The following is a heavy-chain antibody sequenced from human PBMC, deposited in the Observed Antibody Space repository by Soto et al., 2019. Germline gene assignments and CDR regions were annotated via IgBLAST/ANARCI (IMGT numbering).Heavy chain of an antibody. CDR3: ARGHSNHLNYYYYYYMDV. J-gene: IGHJ6*03. CDR1: GFTFSDYY. Sequence: GGSLRLSCAASGFTFSDYYMSWIRQAPGKGLEWVSYISSSGSTIYYADSVKGRFTISRDNAKNSLYLQMNSLRAEDTAVYYCARGHSNHLNYYYYYYMDVWGKGTTVTVSS. CDR2: ISSSGSTI. V-gene: IGHV3-11*01. D-gene: IGHD4-4*01.